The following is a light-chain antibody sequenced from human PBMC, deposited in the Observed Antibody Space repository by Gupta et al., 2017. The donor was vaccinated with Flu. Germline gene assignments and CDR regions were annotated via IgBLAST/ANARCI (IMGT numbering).Light chain of an antibody. CDR1: TGADTSGHY. J-gene: IGLJ3*02. Sequence: QAVVTQEPSLTVSPGGTVILTCGSSTGADTSGHYPYWFQQKPGQAPRTLIYDTSNKHSWTPARFSGSLLGGKAALTLSGAQPEDESEYYCLLLYGGARVCGGGTKLT. V-gene: IGLV7-46*01. CDR2: DTS. CDR3: LLLYGGARV.